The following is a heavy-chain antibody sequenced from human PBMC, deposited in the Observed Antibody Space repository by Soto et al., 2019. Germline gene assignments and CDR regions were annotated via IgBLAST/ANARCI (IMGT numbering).Heavy chain of an antibody. D-gene: IGHD3-10*02. CDR2: IIPIFGTA. J-gene: IGHJ1*01. CDR1: GGTFSSYA. Sequence: ASVKVSCKASGGTFSSYAISWVRQAPGQGLEWMGGIIPIFGTANYAQKFQGRVTITADESTSTAYMELSSLRSEDTAVYYCARDLPGSMYASHLEYFQHWGQGTLVTVSS. CDR3: ARDLPGSMYASHLEYFQH. V-gene: IGHV1-69*13.